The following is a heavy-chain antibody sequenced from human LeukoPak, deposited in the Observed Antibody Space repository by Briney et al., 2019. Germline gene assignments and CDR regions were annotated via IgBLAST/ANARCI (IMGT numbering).Heavy chain of an antibody. D-gene: IGHD4-17*01. CDR2: IKQDGSEK. CDR3: AKGPLYGDYGVSFDY. V-gene: IGHV3-7*01. Sequence: GGSLRLSCVASGFTFSSRDWMTWVRRAPGKGLEWVANIKQDGSEKNYVDSVKGRFTISRDNSKNTLYLQMNSLRAEDTAVYYCAKGPLYGDYGVSFDYWGQGTLVTVSS. CDR1: GFTFSSRDW. J-gene: IGHJ4*02.